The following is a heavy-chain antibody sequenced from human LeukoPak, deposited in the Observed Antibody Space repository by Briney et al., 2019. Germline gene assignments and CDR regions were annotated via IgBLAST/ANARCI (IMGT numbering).Heavy chain of an antibody. D-gene: IGHD5-24*01. CDR1: GGSITSYY. J-gene: IGHJ2*01. CDR2: IYYSGNT. V-gene: IGHV4-59*08. CDR3: VAEEMETTGQGYFNL. Sequence: PSETLSLTCSVSGGSITSYYWAWIRQPPGKGLEWIGYIYYSGNTKYRPSLKSRVAISIDTSKKLLSLNLRSVTAADTAIYYCVAEEMETTGQGYFNLWGRGTLVTVSS.